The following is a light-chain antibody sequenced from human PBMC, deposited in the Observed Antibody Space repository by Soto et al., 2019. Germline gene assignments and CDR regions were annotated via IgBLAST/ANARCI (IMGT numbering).Light chain of an antibody. V-gene: IGKV1-39*01. J-gene: IGKJ2*01. Sequence: DIQMTQSPSSLSASVGVRVTITCRASQSISSFLNWYQQKPGKAPKFLIYVASSLQSGVPSRFSGSGSGTDFTLTISSLQPEDFATYYCQQSYSTPYTFGQGTKLEIK. CDR1: QSISSF. CDR3: QQSYSTPYT. CDR2: VAS.